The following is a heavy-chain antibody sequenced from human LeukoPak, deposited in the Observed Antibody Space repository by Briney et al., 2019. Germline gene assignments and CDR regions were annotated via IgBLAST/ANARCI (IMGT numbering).Heavy chain of an antibody. Sequence: PGGSLGLSCAASGFTFSDYYMSWIRQAPGKGLEWVSYISSSGNSTYYSDSVRGRFTISRDNAKNSLHLQMNSLRAEDTAVYYCARDGGSSWYFDYWGRGTLATVSS. V-gene: IGHV3-11*04. CDR1: GFTFSDYY. CDR2: ISSSGNST. J-gene: IGHJ4*02. CDR3: ARDGGSSWYFDY. D-gene: IGHD6-13*01.